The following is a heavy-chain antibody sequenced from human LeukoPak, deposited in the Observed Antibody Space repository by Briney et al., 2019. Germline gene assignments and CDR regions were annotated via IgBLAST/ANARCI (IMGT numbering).Heavy chain of an antibody. CDR3: VKEDGSGWNNKFDY. Sequence: SQTLSLTCAISGDSVSSNSAAWDWIRQSPSRGLEWLGRTYYRSKWYNDYAVSVKSRITINPDTSKNQFSLQLNSVTPEDTAVYYCVKEDGSGWNNKFDYWGQGTPVTVSS. CDR2: TYYRSKWYN. CDR1: GDSVSSNSAA. D-gene: IGHD6-19*01. V-gene: IGHV6-1*01. J-gene: IGHJ4*02.